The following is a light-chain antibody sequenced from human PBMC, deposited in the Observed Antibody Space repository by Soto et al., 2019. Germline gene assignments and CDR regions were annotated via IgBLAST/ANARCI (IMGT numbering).Light chain of an antibody. CDR1: HDIRKY. J-gene: IGKJ5*01. Sequence: DIQIAHRAASLCASXGSRVTITXXASHDIRKYLNWYQQKPGKAPKLLIYDASNMETGVPSRFTGSGSGTDFTFTISSLQPEDIATYYCQQYENFPITFGQGTRLEIK. CDR2: DAS. CDR3: QQYENFPIT. V-gene: IGKV1-33*01.